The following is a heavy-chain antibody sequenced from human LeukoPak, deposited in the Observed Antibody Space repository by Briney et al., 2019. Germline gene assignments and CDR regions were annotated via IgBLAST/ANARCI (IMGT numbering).Heavy chain of an antibody. CDR1: GFTFSSYG. CDR3: ARAIKYYDYVWGSYRPIDY. V-gene: IGHV3-21*01. Sequence: PGRSLRLSCAASGFTFSSYGMHCVRQAPGKGLEWFSSISSSSSYIYYADSVKGRFTISRDNAKNSLYLQMNSLRAEDTAVYYCARAIKYYDYVWGSYRPIDYWGQGTLVTVSS. D-gene: IGHD3-16*02. CDR2: ISSSSSYI. J-gene: IGHJ4*02.